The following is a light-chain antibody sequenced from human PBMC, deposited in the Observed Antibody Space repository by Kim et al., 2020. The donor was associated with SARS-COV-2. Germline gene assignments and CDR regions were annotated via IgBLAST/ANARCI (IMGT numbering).Light chain of an antibody. Sequence: VALGQTVRITCQGDSLRSYYATWYQQKPGQAPIVVIYGKNNRPSGIPDRFSGSSSGNTASLTITGTQAGDEADYYCNSRDSNDNVVFGGGTKVTVL. CDR1: SLRSYY. J-gene: IGLJ2*01. CDR2: GKN. V-gene: IGLV3-19*01. CDR3: NSRDSNDNVV.